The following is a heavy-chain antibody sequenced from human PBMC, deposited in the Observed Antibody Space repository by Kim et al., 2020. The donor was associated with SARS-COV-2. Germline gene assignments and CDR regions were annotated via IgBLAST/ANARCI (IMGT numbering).Heavy chain of an antibody. CDR2: ISTISSST. Sequence: GGSLRLSRAASGFTFSDSYMSWFRQAPGKGLEWVSYISTISSSTNYADSVKGRFTISRDDAKNSLYLQMNSLRAEDTAVYYCARGHTMIFYWGQGTLVTVSS. D-gene: IGHD3-22*01. J-gene: IGHJ4*02. CDR1: GFTFSDSY. V-gene: IGHV3-11*05. CDR3: ARGHTMIFY.